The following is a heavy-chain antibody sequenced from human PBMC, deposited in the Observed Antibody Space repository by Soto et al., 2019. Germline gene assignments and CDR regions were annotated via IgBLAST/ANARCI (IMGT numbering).Heavy chain of an antibody. D-gene: IGHD5-12*01. J-gene: IGHJ4*02. CDR3: VRYCSSTLCNGVATRTFDY. Sequence: LRLSCAASRFTFSTYEMHWVRQAPGKGLEWVSCISSSGSSVYYADSVKGRFTISRDNSRNSLYLQMNSLRDEDTALYYCVRYCSSTLCNGVATRTFDYWGQGALVTVSS. CDR1: RFTFSTYE. CDR2: ISSSGSSV. V-gene: IGHV3-48*03.